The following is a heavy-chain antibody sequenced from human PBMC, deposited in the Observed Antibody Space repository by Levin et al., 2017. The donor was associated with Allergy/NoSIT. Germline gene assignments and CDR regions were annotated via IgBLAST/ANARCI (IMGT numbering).Heavy chain of an antibody. CDR1: GFTFSSYD. D-gene: IGHD3-10*01. V-gene: IGHV3-13*04. CDR2: IGTAGDT. CDR3: ARGEESSGSLEVGTFDI. Sequence: GASVKVSCAASGFTFSSYDMHWVRQATGKGLEWVSAIGTAGDTYYPGSVKGRFTISRENAKNSLYLQMNSLRAGDTAVYYCARGEESSGSLEVGTFDIWGQGTMVTVSS. J-gene: IGHJ3*02.